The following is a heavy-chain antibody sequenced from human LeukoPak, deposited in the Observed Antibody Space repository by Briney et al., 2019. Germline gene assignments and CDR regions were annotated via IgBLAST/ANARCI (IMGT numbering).Heavy chain of an antibody. D-gene: IGHD3-10*01. CDR3: ARARYGSGNFYFYYYGMDV. CDR1: GGSISSYY. CDR2: IYYSGST. J-gene: IGHJ6*02. Sequence: PSETLSLTCTVSGGSISSYYWNWIRQPPGKGQEWIGYIYYSGSTNYNPSLKSRVTISVDTSKNQFSLKLSSVTAADTAVYYCARARYGSGNFYFYYYGMDVWGQGTTVTVSS. V-gene: IGHV4-59*01.